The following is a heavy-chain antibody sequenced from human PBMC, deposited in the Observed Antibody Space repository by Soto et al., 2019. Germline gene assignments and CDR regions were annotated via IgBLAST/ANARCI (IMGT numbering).Heavy chain of an antibody. CDR2: FDPEDGET. Sequence: ASVKVSCKVSGYTLTELSMHWVRQAPGKGLEWMGGFDPEDGETIYAQKFQGRVTMTEDTSTDTAYMELSSLRSEDTAVYYCATDSGRIGYCSGGSCYSRDAFDIWGQGTMGTVS. D-gene: IGHD2-15*01. V-gene: IGHV1-24*01. J-gene: IGHJ3*02. CDR3: ATDSGRIGYCSGGSCYSRDAFDI. CDR1: GYTLTELS.